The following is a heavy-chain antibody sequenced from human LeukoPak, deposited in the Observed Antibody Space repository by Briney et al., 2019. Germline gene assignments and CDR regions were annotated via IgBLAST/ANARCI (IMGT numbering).Heavy chain of an antibody. D-gene: IGHD6-6*01. V-gene: IGHV3-7*01. J-gene: IGHJ5*02. CDR2: IKQDGSEK. Sequence: GGSLRLSCAASGFTFSNYWMSWVRQAPGKGLEWVANIKQDGSEKYYVDSVKGRFTISRDNAKNSLYLQMNSLRAEDTAVYYCARDLGSSPNWFDPWGQGTLVTVSS. CDR1: GFTFSNYW. CDR3: ARDLGSSPNWFDP.